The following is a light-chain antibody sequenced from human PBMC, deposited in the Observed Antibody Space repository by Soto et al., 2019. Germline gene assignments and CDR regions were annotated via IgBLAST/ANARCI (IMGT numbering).Light chain of an antibody. CDR3: TSYATGSAYV. CDR2: DVS. V-gene: IGLV2-18*02. CDR1: SSDVGGYNR. J-gene: IGLJ1*01. Sequence: QSVLTQPPSVSGSPAQSVTISCTGTSSDVGGYNRVSWYQQPPGKAPKLLIYDVSNRPSGGSTRFSGSKSGNTASLTISGLQAEDEADYYCTSYATGSAYVFGPGTKLTVL.